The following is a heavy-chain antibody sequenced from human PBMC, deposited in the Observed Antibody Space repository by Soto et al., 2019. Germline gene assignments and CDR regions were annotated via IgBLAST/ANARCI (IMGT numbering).Heavy chain of an antibody. V-gene: IGHV4-38-2*02. Sequence: PSETLSLTCSVSGYLISSGYYWGWVRQTPGKGLEWLGSIDYSGRTYKNPSLKSRVSASVDLSKNQFSLNLRSVTAADTAVYYCARGHRAMEYYYYYGMDVWGQGTTVTVSS. D-gene: IGHD5-18*01. CDR2: IDYSGRT. CDR3: ARGHRAMEYYYYYGMDV. CDR1: GYLISSGYY. J-gene: IGHJ6*02.